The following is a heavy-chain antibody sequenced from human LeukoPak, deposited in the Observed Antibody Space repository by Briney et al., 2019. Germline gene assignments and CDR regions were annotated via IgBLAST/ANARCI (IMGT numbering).Heavy chain of an antibody. D-gene: IGHD4-11*01. J-gene: IGHJ4*02. CDR1: GGSFSGYY. CDR3: ARALGPTVTEDY. CDR2: INHSGST. Sequence: PSETLSLTCAVYGGSFSGYYWSWIRQPPGKGLEWIGEINHSGSTNYNPSLKSRVTISVDTSKNQFSLKLSSVTAADTAVYYCARALGPTVTEDYWGQGTLVTVSS. V-gene: IGHV4-34*01.